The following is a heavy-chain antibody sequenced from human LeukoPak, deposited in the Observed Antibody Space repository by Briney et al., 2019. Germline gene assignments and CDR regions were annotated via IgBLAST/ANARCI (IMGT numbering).Heavy chain of an antibody. CDR1: GGSISSYY. CDR2: IYYSGST. V-gene: IGHV4-59*12. J-gene: IGHJ4*02. CDR3: ARDKKAGEPYYFAY. Sequence: PSETLSLTFTVPGGSISSYYWSWIRQPPGKGLEWIGSIYYSGSTYYNPSLEGRVTISIDTSKNQFSLNLSSVTAADTAVYYCARDKKAGEPYYFAYWGQGILVTVSS. D-gene: IGHD3-16*01.